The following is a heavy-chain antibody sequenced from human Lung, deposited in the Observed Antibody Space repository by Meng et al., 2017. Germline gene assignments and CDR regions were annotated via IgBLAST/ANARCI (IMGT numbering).Heavy chain of an antibody. Sequence: QVQLQESGPGLVEPSQTLSLPGTVSGGSMSSGNYYWSWIRQPPGKGLEWIGYIHHSGSAYYNPSLKSRVSISVDTSKNQFSLNLNSMTAADTAVYYCASFDHIPRRNYFDYWGQGTLVTVSS. CDR1: GGSMSSGNYY. CDR3: ASFDHIPRRNYFDY. CDR2: IHHSGSA. D-gene: IGHD2-21*01. V-gene: IGHV4-30-4*01. J-gene: IGHJ4*02.